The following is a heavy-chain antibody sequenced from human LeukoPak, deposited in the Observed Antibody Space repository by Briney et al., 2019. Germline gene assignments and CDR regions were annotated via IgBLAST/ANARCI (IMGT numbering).Heavy chain of an antibody. CDR1: GFTFSNYG. Sequence: GGSLRLSCAASGFTFSNYGMHWVRQAPGKGLEWVAMVSFDGSNKDYADSVKGRFTISRDNSKNTLYLQMNSLKTEDTAVYYCTTGIRDYFDYWGQGTLVTVSS. D-gene: IGHD5-18*01. J-gene: IGHJ4*02. CDR2: VSFDGSNK. CDR3: TTGIRDYFDY. V-gene: IGHV3-30*03.